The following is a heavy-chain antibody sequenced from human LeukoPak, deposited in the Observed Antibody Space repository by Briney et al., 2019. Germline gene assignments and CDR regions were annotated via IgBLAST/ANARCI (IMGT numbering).Heavy chain of an antibody. D-gene: IGHD3-10*01. CDR1: GGSISSGSYY. Sequence: SETLSLTCTVSGGSISSGSYYWGWIRQPPGKGLEWIGSIYYSGSTYYNPSLKSRVTISVDTSKNQFSLKLSSVTAADTAVYYCARVGLKLLWFGESHYWGQGTLVTVSS. V-gene: IGHV4-39*07. CDR2: IYYSGST. CDR3: ARVGLKLLWFGESHY. J-gene: IGHJ4*02.